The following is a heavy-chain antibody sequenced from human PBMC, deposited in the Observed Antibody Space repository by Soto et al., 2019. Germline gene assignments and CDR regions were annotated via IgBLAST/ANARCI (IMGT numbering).Heavy chain of an antibody. CDR2: IYYSGST. J-gene: IGHJ6*02. D-gene: IGHD3-10*01. CDR1: GGSISSGDYY. V-gene: IGHV4-30-4*01. Sequence: QVQLQESGPGLVKPSQTLSLTCTVSGGSISSGDYYWSWIRQPPGKGLEWIGYIYYSGSTYYNPSLKSRVTISVDTSKNQFYRKLSSVTAADTAVYYCARDIPFGAGMDVWGQGTTVTVSS. CDR3: ARDIPFGAGMDV.